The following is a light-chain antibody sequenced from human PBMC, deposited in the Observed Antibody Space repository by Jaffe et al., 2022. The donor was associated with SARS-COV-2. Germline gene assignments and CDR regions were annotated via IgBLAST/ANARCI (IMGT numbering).Light chain of an antibody. V-gene: IGKV1-5*03. Sequence: DIQMTQSPSTLSASVGDRVTITCRASQSISDWLAWYQQQPGKAPKLLIYKASSLESGVPSRFSGSRAGTEFTLTISSLQPEDFATYYCQQYNSLWTFGQGTKVE. CDR3: QQYNSLWT. CDR1: QSISDW. J-gene: IGKJ1*01. CDR2: KAS.